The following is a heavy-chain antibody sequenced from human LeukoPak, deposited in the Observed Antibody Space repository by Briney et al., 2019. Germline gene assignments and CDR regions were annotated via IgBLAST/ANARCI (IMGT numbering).Heavy chain of an antibody. J-gene: IGHJ4*02. Sequence: GGSLRLSCAASGFTFSSYAMHWVRQAPGKGLEWVAVISYDGSNKYYADSVKGRFTITRDNSKNTLYLQMNSLRAEDTAVYYCARELPYTYYYSSGSYTFDYWGQGTLVTVSS. CDR3: ARELPYTYYYSSGSYTFDY. V-gene: IGHV3-30-3*01. CDR1: GFTFSSYA. D-gene: IGHD3-10*01. CDR2: ISYDGSNK.